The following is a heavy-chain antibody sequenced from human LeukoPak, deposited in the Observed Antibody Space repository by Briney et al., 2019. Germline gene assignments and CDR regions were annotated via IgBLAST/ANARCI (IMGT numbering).Heavy chain of an antibody. CDR2: ISYSGGT. Sequence: SETLSLACSVSGGSISSSTYYWGRIRQPPGKGLEWIGSISYSGGTYYNPSLKSRVTISVDTSKNQFSLKLSSVTAADTAIYYCAREGGYYDSSEYYYAVRAFDYWGQGTLVTVSS. CDR3: AREGGYYDSSEYYYAVRAFDY. CDR1: GGSISSSTYY. D-gene: IGHD3-22*01. V-gene: IGHV4-39*07. J-gene: IGHJ4*02.